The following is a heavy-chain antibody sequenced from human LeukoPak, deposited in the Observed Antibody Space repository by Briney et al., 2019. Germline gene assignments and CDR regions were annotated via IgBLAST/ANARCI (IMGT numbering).Heavy chain of an antibody. Sequence: SETLSLTCAVYGGSFSGYYWSWIRQPPGKGLEWIGEINHSGSTNYNPSLKSRVTISVDTSKNQFSLKLSSVTAADTAVYYCARGGYFDYWGQGTLVTVSS. J-gene: IGHJ4*02. V-gene: IGHV4-34*01. CDR3: ARGGYFDY. CDR1: GGSFSGYY. CDR2: INHSGST.